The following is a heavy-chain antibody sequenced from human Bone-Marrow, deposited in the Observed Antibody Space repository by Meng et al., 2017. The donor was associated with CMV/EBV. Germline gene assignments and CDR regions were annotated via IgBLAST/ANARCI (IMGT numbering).Heavy chain of an antibody. V-gene: IGHV3-33*06. D-gene: IGHD6-6*01. CDR3: AKDIFGSSRYYYYGMDV. CDR2: IWYDGSNK. Sequence: GESLKISCAASGFTFSSYGMHWVRQAPGKGLEWVAVIWYDGSNKYYADSVKGRFTISRDNSKNTLYLQMNSLRAEDTAVYYCAKDIFGSSRYYYYGMDVWGQGTTVTVSS. CDR1: GFTFSSYG. J-gene: IGHJ6*02.